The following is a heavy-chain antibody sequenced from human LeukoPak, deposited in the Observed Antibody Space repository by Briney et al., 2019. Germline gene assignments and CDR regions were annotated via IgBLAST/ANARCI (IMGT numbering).Heavy chain of an antibody. Sequence: ASVKVSCKASGGTFSSYGISWVRQAPGQGLEWMGGIIPIFGTANYAQKFQGRVTITADESTSTAYMELSSLRSEDTAVYYCARDRSSGWTKRFDYWGQGTLVTVSS. CDR1: GGTFSSYG. D-gene: IGHD6-19*01. CDR2: IIPIFGTA. J-gene: IGHJ4*02. V-gene: IGHV1-69*13. CDR3: ARDRSSGWTKRFDY.